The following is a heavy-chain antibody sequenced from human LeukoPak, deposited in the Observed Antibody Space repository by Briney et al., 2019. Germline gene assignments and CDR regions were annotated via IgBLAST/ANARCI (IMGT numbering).Heavy chain of an antibody. J-gene: IGHJ4*02. CDR1: GYSISSGHY. Sequence: PSETLSLTCTVSGYSISSGHYWGWIRQPPGKGLEGIGSIYHGETTYYNPSLRTRLTISLDTSKNQFSLRLSSVTAADTAVYYCASNWSDFDYWAREFWSPSPQ. CDR2: IYHGETT. D-gene: IGHD1-1*01. CDR3: ASNWSDFDY. V-gene: IGHV4-38-2*02.